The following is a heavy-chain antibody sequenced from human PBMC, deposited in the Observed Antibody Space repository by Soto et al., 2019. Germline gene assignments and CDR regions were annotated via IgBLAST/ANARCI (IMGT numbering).Heavy chain of an antibody. Sequence: GGSLRLSCAASGFTFSTYWMSWVRQAPGKGLEWVGNIRQDGSGENYVDSVKGRFTISRDNANHSLYLQMNSLRAEDTAVYYCARDRGPPRYLYYGMDVWGQGTTVTVSS. CDR2: IRQDGSGE. CDR3: ARDRGPPRYLYYGMDV. D-gene: IGHD3-10*01. J-gene: IGHJ6*02. V-gene: IGHV3-7*01. CDR1: GFTFSTYW.